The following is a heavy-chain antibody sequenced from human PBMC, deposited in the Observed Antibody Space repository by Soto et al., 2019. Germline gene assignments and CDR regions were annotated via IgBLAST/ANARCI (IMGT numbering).Heavy chain of an antibody. CDR2: ISGSGGST. V-gene: IGHV3-23*01. Sequence: EVQLLESGGGLVQPGGSLRLSCAASGFTFSSYAMSWVRQAPGKGLEWVSAISGSGGSTYYADSVKGRFTISRDNSKNTLYLQLNSLRAEDTAVYYCTTNGDYGSGSRLDYLGQGTLVTVSS. CDR3: TTNGDYGSGSRLDY. CDR1: GFTFSSYA. J-gene: IGHJ4*02. D-gene: IGHD3-10*01.